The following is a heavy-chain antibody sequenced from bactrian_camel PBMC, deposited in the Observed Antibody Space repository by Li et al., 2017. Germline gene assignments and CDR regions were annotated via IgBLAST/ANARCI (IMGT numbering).Heavy chain of an antibody. D-gene: IGHD4*01. CDR2: IASDGTP. CDR1: GYSFISNC. Sequence: HVQLVESGGGSVQAGGSLSLSCTASGYSFISNCIGWFREAPGKERERVANIASDGTPRYADSVKGRFTISKDNAKNTLYLQMNSLKPEDTAVYYCTRSYFGATDARYVQDYGIRGQGTQVTVS. CDR3: TRSYFGATDARYVQDYGI. V-gene: IGHV3S53*01. J-gene: IGHJ4*01.